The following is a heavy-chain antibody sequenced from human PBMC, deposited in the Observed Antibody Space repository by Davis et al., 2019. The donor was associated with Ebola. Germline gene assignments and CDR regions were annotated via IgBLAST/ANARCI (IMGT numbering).Heavy chain of an antibody. Sequence: SETLSLTCTVSGGSVSNSFYNWGWIRQTPEKGLEWIASIHYSGNTYYNPSLKTRVTMSVDTSKNLFSLRVSSVTAADTAVYYCARLTLASVPDVVDHWGQGSLVIVSP. CDR1: GGSVSNSFYN. J-gene: IGHJ4*02. V-gene: IGHV4-39*01. CDR3: ARLTLASVPDVVDH. CDR2: IHYSGNT. D-gene: IGHD3-10*01.